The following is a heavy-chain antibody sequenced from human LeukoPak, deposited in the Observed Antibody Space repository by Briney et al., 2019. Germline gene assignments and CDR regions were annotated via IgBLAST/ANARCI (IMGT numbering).Heavy chain of an antibody. CDR1: DGSLSGYY. CDR3: ARDNSSSWYWAKVTRNWFDP. V-gene: IGHV4-34*01. Sequence: PSETLSLTCAVYDGSLSGYYWTWIRQPPGKGLEWIGEIDHSGNTNYNPSLKSRVTISVDTSKNQFSLKLSSVTAADTAVYYCARDNSSSWYWAKVTRNWFDPWGQGTLVTVSS. J-gene: IGHJ5*02. CDR2: IDHSGNT. D-gene: IGHD6-13*01.